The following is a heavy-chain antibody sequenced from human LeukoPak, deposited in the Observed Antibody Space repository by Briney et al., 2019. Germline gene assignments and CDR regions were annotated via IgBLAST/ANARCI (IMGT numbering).Heavy chain of an antibody. V-gene: IGHV3-48*03. CDR3: ARDPPTVLRYSRAFDI. D-gene: IGHD3-9*01. CDR2: ISSSGSTI. J-gene: IGHJ3*02. CDR1: GFTFSSYE. Sequence: GGSLRLSCAASGFTFSSYEMNWVRQAPGKGLEWVSYISSSGSTIYYADSAKGRFTISRDNAKNSLYLQMNSLRAEDTAVYYCARDPPTVLRYSRAFDIWGQGTMVTVSS.